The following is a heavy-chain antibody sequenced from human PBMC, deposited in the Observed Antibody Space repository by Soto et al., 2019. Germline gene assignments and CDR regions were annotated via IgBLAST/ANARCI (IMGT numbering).Heavy chain of an antibody. D-gene: IGHD3-22*01. J-gene: IGHJ4*02. V-gene: IGHV3-30*18. CDR1: GFTFSSYG. Sequence: GGSLRLSCAASGFTFSSYGIHWVRQAPGKGLEWVALISNDGSVKSYADSVKGRFTISRDTSKNTVYLQMISLRAEDTAVYHCAKDRRVNYYAGSGLDDWGQGTLVTVSS. CDR2: ISNDGSVK. CDR3: AKDRRVNYYAGSGLDD.